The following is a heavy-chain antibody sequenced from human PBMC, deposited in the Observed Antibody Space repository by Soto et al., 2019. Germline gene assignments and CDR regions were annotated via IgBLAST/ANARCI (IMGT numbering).Heavy chain of an antibody. J-gene: IGHJ4*02. CDR1: GYSFTSLD. CDR2: MQPSTGRT. CDR3: ARGVSAGVDY. V-gene: IGHV1-8*01. Sequence: ASVKVSCKSSGYSFTSLDINWVRQTAGQGLEWMGWMQPSTGRTGYAQKFQGRVTMTRDTSINTAYMELTTLTSDDTAFYYCARGVSAGVDYWGQGTLVTCSA. D-gene: IGHD1-26*01.